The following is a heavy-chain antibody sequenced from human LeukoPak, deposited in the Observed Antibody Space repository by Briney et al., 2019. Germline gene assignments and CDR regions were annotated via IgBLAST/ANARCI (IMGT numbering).Heavy chain of an antibody. D-gene: IGHD4-11*01. CDR3: AKDYSNYYYYGMDV. CDR2: ISWNSGSI. V-gene: IGHV3-9*01. CDR1: GFTFDDYA. J-gene: IGHJ6*02. Sequence: GGSLRLSCAASGFTFDDYAMHGVRQAPGKGLEWVSGISWNSGSIGYADSVKGRFTISRDNAKNSLYLQMNSLRAEDTALYYCAKDYSNYYYYGMDVWGQGTTVTVSS.